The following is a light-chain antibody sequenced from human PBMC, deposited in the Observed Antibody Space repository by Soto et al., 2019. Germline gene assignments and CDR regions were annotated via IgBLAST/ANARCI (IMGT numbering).Light chain of an antibody. CDR1: QTINNN. J-gene: IGKJ1*01. CDR2: GAS. V-gene: IGKV3-20*01. CDR3: QQYGSSGT. Sequence: VMKQAPATLSVSPGARAPLSGRASQTINNNVAWYQLKDGQVPRLLIYGASNRATGIPDRFSGSGSGTDFTLTISRLEPEDFAVYYCQQYGSSGTFGQGTKVDIK.